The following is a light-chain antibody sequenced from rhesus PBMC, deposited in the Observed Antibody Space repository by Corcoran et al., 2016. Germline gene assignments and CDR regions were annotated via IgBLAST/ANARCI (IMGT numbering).Light chain of an antibody. CDR2: NAS. V-gene: IGKV3-42*02. CDR1: QNIGSN. Sequence: ETVVTQSPATLSLSPGDRATLSCRASQNIGSNLAWSQQKPGQAPKLLIHNASRRATGIPDRFSVSGSETEFTPTISSLETEDVGIYYCQQYNNWKTFGQGTKVEIK. CDR3: QQYNNWKT. J-gene: IGKJ1*01.